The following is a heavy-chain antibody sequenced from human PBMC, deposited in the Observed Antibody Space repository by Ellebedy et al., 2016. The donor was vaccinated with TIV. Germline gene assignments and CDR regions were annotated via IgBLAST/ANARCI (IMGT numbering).Heavy chain of an antibody. J-gene: IGHJ4*02. CDR3: DSYGHTAPPFY. V-gene: IGHV3-49*03. CDR2: IPGKGYDGTT. D-gene: IGHD5-18*01. Sequence: GESLKISCTASGFSFGDYAMSWFRQPPGKGLEWVGFIPGKGYDGTTEYDASVKGRFTISRDDSNYIAYLQLNSMKSEDTAVYFGDSYGHTAPPFYWGQGTLVTVSS. CDR1: GFSFGDYA.